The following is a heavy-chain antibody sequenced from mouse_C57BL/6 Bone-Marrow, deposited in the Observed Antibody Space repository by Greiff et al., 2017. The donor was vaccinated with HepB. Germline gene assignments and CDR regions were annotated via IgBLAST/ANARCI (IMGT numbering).Heavy chain of an antibody. D-gene: IGHD1-1*01. Sequence: QVQLKQPGAELVKPGASVKLSCKASGYTFTSYWMHWVKQRPGRGLEWIGRIDPNSGGTKYNEKFKSKATLTVDKPSSTAYMQLSSLTSEDSAVYYCARLYYYGSRWDFDYWGQGTTLTVSS. V-gene: IGHV1-72*01. CDR3: ARLYYYGSRWDFDY. CDR2: IDPNSGGT. J-gene: IGHJ2*01. CDR1: GYTFTSYW.